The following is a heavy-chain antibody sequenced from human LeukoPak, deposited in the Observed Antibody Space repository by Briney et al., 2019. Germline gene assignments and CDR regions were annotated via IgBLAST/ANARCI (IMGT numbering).Heavy chain of an antibody. J-gene: IGHJ4*02. CDR2: IYTSGVT. CDR1: GGSISSGSYY. V-gene: IGHV4-61*09. Sequence: SQTLSLTCSVSGGSISSGSYYWSWIRQPAGKGLEWIGHIYTSGVTDYNPSLKSRLTISLDTSRNQFSLKLSSVTAADTAVYYCARETWPLAYLFDYWGQGTLVTVSS. D-gene: IGHD2-2*01. CDR3: ARETWPLAYLFDY.